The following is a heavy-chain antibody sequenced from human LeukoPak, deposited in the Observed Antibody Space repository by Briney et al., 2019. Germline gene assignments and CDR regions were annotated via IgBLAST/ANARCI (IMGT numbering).Heavy chain of an antibody. CDR1: GFTFSTYS. Sequence: PGGSLRLSCAASGFTFSTYSMNWVRQAPGKGLEWVSSISTGSSSIYYADSVKGRFTISRDNAKNSLSLQMNSLRAEDTAVYYCARDGYNEEDWYFDLWGRGILVTVSS. D-gene: IGHD5-24*01. J-gene: IGHJ2*01. V-gene: IGHV3-21*01. CDR3: ARDGYNEEDWYFDL. CDR2: ISTGSSSI.